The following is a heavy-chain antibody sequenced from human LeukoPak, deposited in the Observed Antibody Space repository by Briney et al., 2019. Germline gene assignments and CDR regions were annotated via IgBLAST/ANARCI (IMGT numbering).Heavy chain of an antibody. CDR2: IIPIFGTA. CDR3: ARVFSEGETSKVAPYYYYYMDV. D-gene: IGHD3-10*01. V-gene: IGHV1-69*06. Sequence: SVKVSCKASGGTFSSYAISWVRQAPGQGLEWMGGIIPIFGTANYAQKFQGRVTITADKSTSTAYMELSSLRSEDTAVYYCARVFSEGETSKVAPYYYYYMDVWGKGTTVTVSS. J-gene: IGHJ6*03. CDR1: GGTFSSYA.